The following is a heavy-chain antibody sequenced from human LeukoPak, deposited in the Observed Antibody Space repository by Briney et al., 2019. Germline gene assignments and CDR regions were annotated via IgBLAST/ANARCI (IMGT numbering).Heavy chain of an antibody. CDR2: IYSGGST. Sequence: GGSLRLSCAASGFTVSSNYMSWVRQAPGKGLEWVSVIYSGGSTYYADSVKGRFTISRDNSKNTLYLQMNSLRAEDTAVYYCARDVAAAGTGIFDYWGQRTLVTVSS. J-gene: IGHJ4*02. CDR1: GFTVSSNY. D-gene: IGHD6-13*01. V-gene: IGHV3-66*01. CDR3: ARDVAAAGTGIFDY.